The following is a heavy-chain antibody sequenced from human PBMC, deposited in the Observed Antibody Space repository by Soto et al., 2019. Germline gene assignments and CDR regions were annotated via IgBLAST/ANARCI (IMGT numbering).Heavy chain of an antibody. J-gene: IGHJ6*02. CDR1: GFTFSSYA. CDR3: ARVIDDHPYYYYGMDV. CDR2: ISYDGSNK. Sequence: GGSLRLSCAASGFTFSSYAMHWVRQAPGKGLEWVAVISYDGSNKYYADSVKGRFTISRDNSKNTLYLQMNSLRAEDTAVYYCARVIDDHPYYYYGMDVWGQGTTVTVSS. V-gene: IGHV3-30-3*01. D-gene: IGHD3-16*02.